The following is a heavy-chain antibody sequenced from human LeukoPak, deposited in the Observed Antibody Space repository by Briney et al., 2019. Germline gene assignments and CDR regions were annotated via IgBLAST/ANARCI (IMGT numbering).Heavy chain of an antibody. CDR3: ATSYGDYVLFDY. D-gene: IGHD4-17*01. CDR1: GYTLTELS. CDR2: FDPEDGET. Sequence: ASVKVSCKVSGYTLTELSMHWVRQAPGKGLEGMGGFDPEDGETIYAQKFQGRVTMTEDTSTDTAYMELSSLRSEDTAVYYCATSYGDYVLFDYWGQGTLVTVSS. V-gene: IGHV1-24*01. J-gene: IGHJ4*02.